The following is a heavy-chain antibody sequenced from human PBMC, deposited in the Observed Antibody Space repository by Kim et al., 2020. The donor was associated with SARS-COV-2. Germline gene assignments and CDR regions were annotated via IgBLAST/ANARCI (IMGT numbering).Heavy chain of an antibody. CDR2: IYYSGST. Sequence: SETLSLTCTVSGGSISSYYWSWIRQPPGKGLEWIGYIYYSGSTNYNPSLKRRVTISVDTSKNQFSLKLSSVTAADTAVYYCARGLGGMATIAWFDPWGQGTLVTVSS. CDR1: GGSISSYY. V-gene: IGHV4-59*13. J-gene: IGHJ5*02. CDR3: ARGLGGMATIAWFDP. D-gene: IGHD5-12*01.